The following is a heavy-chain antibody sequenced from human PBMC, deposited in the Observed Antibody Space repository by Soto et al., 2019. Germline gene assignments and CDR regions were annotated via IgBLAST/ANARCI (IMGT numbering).Heavy chain of an antibody. J-gene: IGHJ4*02. CDR3: ASEIDATTATSLDY. Sequence: QVQLVQSGAEVKKPGASVKVSCKASGYTFSGSVMHWVRQAPGQGLEWMGWINADNGNTKYSQKFQGRVTMTWDTSASTAYKEWSSLRSEDTAIYYCASEIDATTATSLDYWGQGTLVTVSS. D-gene: IGHD4-17*01. CDR1: GYTFSGSV. CDR2: INADNGNT. V-gene: IGHV1-3*01.